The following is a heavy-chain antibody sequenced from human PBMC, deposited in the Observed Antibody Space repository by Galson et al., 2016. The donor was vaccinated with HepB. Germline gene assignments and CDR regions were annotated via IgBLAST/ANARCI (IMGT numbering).Heavy chain of an antibody. D-gene: IGHD6-13*01. J-gene: IGHJ4*02. Sequence: SLRLSCAASGITFSNYGMHWVRQAPGKGLEWVALIWNDGSKKYYADSVKGRLTISRDNSNDTLFLQMNSLRVEDTAVYYCAKGRSAIAAAGLNYWGQGTLVTVSS. CDR3: AKGRSAIAAAGLNY. CDR1: GITFSNYG. V-gene: IGHV3-33*06. CDR2: IWNDGSKK.